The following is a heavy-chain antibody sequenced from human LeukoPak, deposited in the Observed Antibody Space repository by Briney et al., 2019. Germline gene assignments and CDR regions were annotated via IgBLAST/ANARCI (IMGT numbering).Heavy chain of an antibody. CDR3: AKAPDFDWFPSDY. V-gene: IGHV3-23*01. CDR2: ISGSGGST. CDR1: GFTFSNYA. D-gene: IGHD3-9*01. Sequence: GGSLRLSCAASGFTFSNYAMSWVRQAPGKGLEWVSAISGSGGSTYYAGSVKGGVTISRDNSKNTLYLQMNSLRAEDTAVYYCAKAPDFDWFPSDYWGQGTLVTVSS. J-gene: IGHJ4*02.